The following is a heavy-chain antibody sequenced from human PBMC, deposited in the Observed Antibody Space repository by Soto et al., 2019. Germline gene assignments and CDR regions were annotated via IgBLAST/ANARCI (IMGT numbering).Heavy chain of an antibody. CDR1: GGSISSSSYY. CDR2: IYYSGST. Sequence: QLQLQESGPGLVKPSETLSLTCTVSGGSISSSSYYWGWIRQPPGKGLEWIGSIYYSGSTYYNPSLKMRVTISVDKSKNQFSLKLSSVTAADTAVYYCARLEGLATISYYFDYWGQGTLVTVSS. CDR3: ARLEGLATISYYFDY. V-gene: IGHV4-39*01. D-gene: IGHD3-9*01. J-gene: IGHJ4*02.